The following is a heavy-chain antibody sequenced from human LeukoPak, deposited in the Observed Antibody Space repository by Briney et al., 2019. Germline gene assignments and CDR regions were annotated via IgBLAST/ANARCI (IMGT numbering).Heavy chain of an antibody. V-gene: IGHV3-30*18. CDR2: ISYDGSNK. D-gene: IGHD3-22*01. CDR1: GFTFSSYG. J-gene: IGHJ4*02. Sequence: GGSLRLSCAASGFTFSSYGMHWVRQAPGKGLEWVAVISYDGSNKYYADSVKGRFTISRDNSKNTLYLQMNSLRAEDTAVYYCAKGYYDSNGYYYYFDYWGQGTLVTVSS. CDR3: AKGYYDSNGYYYYFDY.